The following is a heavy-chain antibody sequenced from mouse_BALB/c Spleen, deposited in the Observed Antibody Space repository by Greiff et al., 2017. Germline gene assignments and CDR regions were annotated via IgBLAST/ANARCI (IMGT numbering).Heavy chain of an antibody. Sequence: EVQLVESGGGLVQPGGSRKLSCAASGFTFSSFGMHWVRQAPEKGLEWVAYISSGSSTIYYADTVKGRFTISRDNPKNTLFLQMTSLRSEDTAMYYCARLSTMTPMDYWGQGTSVTVSS. CDR3: ARLSTMTPMDY. V-gene: IGHV5-17*02. J-gene: IGHJ4*01. CDR2: ISSGSSTI. D-gene: IGHD2-4*01. CDR1: GFTFSSFG.